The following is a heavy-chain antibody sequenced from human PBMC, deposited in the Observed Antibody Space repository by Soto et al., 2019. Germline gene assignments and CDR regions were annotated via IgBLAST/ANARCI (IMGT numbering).Heavy chain of an antibody. Sequence: PSQTLSLTCAISGDIVFSNIATWNWIRQSPSRGLEWLGRTYYRSQWHNDYAESVKSRVTINPDTSKNQFSLQLNSVTPEDTAVYYCARERGFLSEALDIWGRGTMVTVSS. CDR2: TYYRSQWHN. J-gene: IGHJ3*02. D-gene: IGHD3-10*01. CDR3: ARERGFLSEALDI. V-gene: IGHV6-1*01. CDR1: GDIVFSNIAT.